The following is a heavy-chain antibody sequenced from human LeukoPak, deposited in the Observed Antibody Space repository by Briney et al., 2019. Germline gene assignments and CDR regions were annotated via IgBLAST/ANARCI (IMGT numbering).Heavy chain of an antibody. V-gene: IGHV4-59*01. CDR3: AREGGCSSTSCYPDY. CDR2: IYYSGST. Sequence: PSETLSLTCTVSGGSISSYYWSWIRQPPGKGLEWIGYIYYSGSTNYNPSLKRRVTISVDTSKNQFSLKLSSVTAADTAVYYCAREGGCSSTSCYPDYWGQGTLVTVSS. D-gene: IGHD2-2*01. J-gene: IGHJ4*02. CDR1: GGSISSYY.